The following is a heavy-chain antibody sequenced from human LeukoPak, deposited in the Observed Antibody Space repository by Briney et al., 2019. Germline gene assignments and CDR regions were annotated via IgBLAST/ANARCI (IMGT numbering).Heavy chain of an antibody. J-gene: IGHJ5*02. Sequence: ASVKVSCKASGYTFNSYGISWVRQAPGQGLEWMGWVSAYNGHTNYAQKFQGRVTMTTDTSTSTASMEPRSLRSDDTAVYYCARLIPQKWELPGKWFDPWGQGTLVTVSS. V-gene: IGHV1-18*01. D-gene: IGHD1-26*01. CDR2: VSAYNGHT. CDR1: GYTFNSYG. CDR3: ARLIPQKWELPGKWFDP.